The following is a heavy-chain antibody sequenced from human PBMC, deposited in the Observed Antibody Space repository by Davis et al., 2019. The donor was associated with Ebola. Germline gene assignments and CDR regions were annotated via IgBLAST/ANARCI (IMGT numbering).Heavy chain of an antibody. CDR1: GFTFSSYS. D-gene: IGHD2-21*01. CDR3: ARSLSVVELVYVDAFDI. J-gene: IGHJ3*02. V-gene: IGHV3-21*01. Sequence: PGGSLRLSCAASGFTFSSYSMNWVRQAPGKGLEWVSSISSSSSYIYYADSVKGRFTISRDNAKNSLYLQMNSLRAEDTAVYYCARSLSVVELVYVDAFDIWGQGTMVTVSS. CDR2: ISSSSSYI.